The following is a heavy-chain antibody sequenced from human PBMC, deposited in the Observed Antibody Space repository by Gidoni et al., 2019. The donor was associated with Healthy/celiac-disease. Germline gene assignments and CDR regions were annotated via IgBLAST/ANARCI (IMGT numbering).Heavy chain of an antibody. CDR2: ISWNSGSI. CDR3: AKDNAMSLFSDPTTENWFDP. Sequence: EVQLVESGGGLVQPGKSLRLSYAASGFTFDDYAMHWVRQAPGKGLEWVAGISWNSGSIGYADSVKGRFTISRDNAKNSLYLQMNSLRAEDTALYYCAKDNAMSLFSDPTTENWFDPWGQGTLVTVSS. V-gene: IGHV3-9*01. D-gene: IGHD2-21*01. J-gene: IGHJ5*02. CDR1: GFTFDDYA.